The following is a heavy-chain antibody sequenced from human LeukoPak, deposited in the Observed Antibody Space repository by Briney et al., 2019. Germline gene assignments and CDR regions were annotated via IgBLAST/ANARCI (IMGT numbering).Heavy chain of an antibody. CDR2: IRYDGSNK. CDR1: GFTFSSYG. CDR3: AKDLRLLWFGELLSSGDY. J-gene: IGHJ4*02. D-gene: IGHD3-10*01. Sequence: PGGSLRLSCAASGFTFSSYGMHWVRQAPGKGLEWVAFIRYDGSNKYYADSVKGRFTISRDNSKNTLYLQMNGLRAEDTAVYYCAKDLRLLWFGELLSSGDYWGQGTLVTVSS. V-gene: IGHV3-30*02.